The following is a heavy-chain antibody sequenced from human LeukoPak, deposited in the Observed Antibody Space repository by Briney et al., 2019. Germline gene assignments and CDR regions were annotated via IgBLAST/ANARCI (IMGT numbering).Heavy chain of an antibody. V-gene: IGHV3-74*01. CDR3: ARIEYQLLGAFDI. J-gene: IGHJ3*02. CDR1: GFTFSSYW. Sequence: QPGGSLRLSCAASGFTFSSYWMHWVRQAPGKGLVWVSRINSDGSSTSHADSVKGRFTISRDNAKNTLYLQMNSLRAEDTAVYYCARIEYQLLGAFDIWGQGTMVTVSS. CDR2: INSDGSST. D-gene: IGHD2-2*01.